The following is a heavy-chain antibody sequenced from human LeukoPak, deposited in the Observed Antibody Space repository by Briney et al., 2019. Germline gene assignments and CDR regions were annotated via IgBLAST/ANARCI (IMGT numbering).Heavy chain of an antibody. J-gene: IGHJ4*02. D-gene: IGHD5-18*01. Sequence: WMGWISAYNGNTNYAQKLQGRVTMTTDTSTSTAYMELRSLRSDDTAVYYCARPGIQLWFDYWGQGTLVTVSS. CDR3: ARPGIQLWFDY. V-gene: IGHV1-18*01. CDR2: ISAYNGNT.